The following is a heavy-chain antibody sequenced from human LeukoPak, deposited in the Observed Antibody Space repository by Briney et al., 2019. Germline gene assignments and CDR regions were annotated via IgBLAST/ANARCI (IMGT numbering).Heavy chain of an antibody. V-gene: IGHV3-48*03. Sequence: GGSLRLSCAASGFTFSSYEMNWDRQAPGRGREWVSYIISTGGNIYNADSVKGRFAISRDNAKNSLYLQMNSLRAEDTAVYYCARVRGGTTLDYWGQGTLVTVSS. CDR1: GFTFSSYE. CDR3: ARVRGGTTLDY. D-gene: IGHD1-1*01. CDR2: IISTGGNI. J-gene: IGHJ4*02.